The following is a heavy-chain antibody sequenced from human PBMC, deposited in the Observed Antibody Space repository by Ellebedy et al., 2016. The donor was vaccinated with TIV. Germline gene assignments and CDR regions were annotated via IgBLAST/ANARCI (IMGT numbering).Heavy chain of an antibody. CDR3: ARGWVPRAFDI. Sequence: ASVKVSCKASGYTFTSYDIDWVRQATGQGLEWMGWMNPNSGNTGYAQKFQGRVTMTRNTSISTAYMELSSLRSEDTEVYYCARGWVPRAFDIWGQGTMVTVSS. CDR1: GYTFTSYD. D-gene: IGHD2-2*01. J-gene: IGHJ3*02. CDR2: MNPNSGNT. V-gene: IGHV1-8*01.